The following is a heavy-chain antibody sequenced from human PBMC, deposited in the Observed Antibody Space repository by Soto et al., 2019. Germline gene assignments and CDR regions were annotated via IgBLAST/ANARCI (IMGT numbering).Heavy chain of an antibody. CDR2: IYDNGIT. V-gene: IGHV4-59*12. D-gene: IGHD3-22*01. CDR1: GRSITSYF. J-gene: IGHJ4*02. CDR3: ARTYDSNGYANEFDS. Sequence: QVVLQESGPGLVEPSGTLSLPCSVSGRSITSYFWGWVRQPPGEGLEWIGYIYDNGITSQNPSLKSRVTMSADTSQNQFSLKLTSVTGADTAVYYCARTYDSNGYANEFDSWGQGILVTVTS.